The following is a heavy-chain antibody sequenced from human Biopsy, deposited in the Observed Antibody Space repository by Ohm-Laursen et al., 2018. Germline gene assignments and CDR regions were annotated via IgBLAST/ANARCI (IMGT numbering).Heavy chain of an antibody. J-gene: IGHJ1*01. V-gene: IGHV1-69*13. D-gene: IGHD3-9*01. Sequence: VKISCKAPEGTFSNYGVNWVRQAPGQGLEWLGGNIPILGTGNYAHQFQDRVTVVADTSTSTATMELRSLRSDDTAVYYCATKLTGYFHHWGQGTLAIVSS. CDR2: NIPILGTG. CDR3: ATKLTGYFHH. CDR1: EGTFSNYG.